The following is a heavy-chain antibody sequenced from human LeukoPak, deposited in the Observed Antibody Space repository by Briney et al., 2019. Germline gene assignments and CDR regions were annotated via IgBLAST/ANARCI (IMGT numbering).Heavy chain of an antibody. J-gene: IGHJ3*02. Sequence: PSETLSLTCTVSGGSISSYYWTWIRQPPGKGLEWLGYIHYTGSTNYNPSLKSRVTISVDTSKNQFSLKLSSVTAADTAVYYCARDIGYSSSWYRNAFDIWGQGTMVTVSS. D-gene: IGHD6-13*01. CDR1: GGSISSYY. CDR2: IHYTGST. V-gene: IGHV4-59*01. CDR3: ARDIGYSSSWYRNAFDI.